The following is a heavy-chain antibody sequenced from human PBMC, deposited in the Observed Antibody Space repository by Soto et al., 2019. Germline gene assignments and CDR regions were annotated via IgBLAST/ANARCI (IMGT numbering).Heavy chain of an antibody. J-gene: IGHJ4*02. CDR3: AQLGLMTFSHKHYFNH. Sequence: EVQLLESGGDLVQPGGSLRLSCVASGFSFDNYGMSWVRQAPGKGLEWVSAIKSDGSSTYYAASVKDRFTISRDNSKNTLYLQLKSLRAEDTAVYYCAQLGLMTFSHKHYFNHWGRGTLVTVSS. V-gene: IGHV3-23*01. CDR2: IKSDGSST. CDR1: GFSFDNYG. D-gene: IGHD3-16*01.